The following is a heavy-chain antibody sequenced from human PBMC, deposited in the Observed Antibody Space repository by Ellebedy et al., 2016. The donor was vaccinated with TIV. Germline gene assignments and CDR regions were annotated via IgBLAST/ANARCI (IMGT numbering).Heavy chain of an antibody. V-gene: IGHV3-64*02. CDR3: ARGVKTSGSPAPLAY. CDR2: ISVDGRIT. D-gene: IGHD3-10*01. Sequence: GESLKISCVASDFTFSSHGMHWVRQAPGKGLEYVSTISVDGRITYYGDSVKGRFTISRDNSKNTLFLQMGSLRAEDTAVYYCARGVKTSGSPAPLAYWGQGTLVIVSS. CDR1: DFTFSSHG. J-gene: IGHJ4*02.